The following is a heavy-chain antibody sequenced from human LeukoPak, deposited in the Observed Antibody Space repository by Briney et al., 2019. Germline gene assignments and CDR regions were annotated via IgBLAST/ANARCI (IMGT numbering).Heavy chain of an antibody. D-gene: IGHD2-2*02. CDR1: GYSFTSYW. CDR3: ARSPHNYCSSTSCYTGPFDY. CDR2: IYPGDSDT. Sequence: PGESLKISCKGSGYSFTSYWISWVRQMPGKGLEWMGIIYPGDSDTRYSPSFQGQVTISADKSISTAYLQWSSLKASDTAMYYCARSPHNYCSSTSCYTGPFDYWGQGTLVTVSS. J-gene: IGHJ4*02. V-gene: IGHV5-51*01.